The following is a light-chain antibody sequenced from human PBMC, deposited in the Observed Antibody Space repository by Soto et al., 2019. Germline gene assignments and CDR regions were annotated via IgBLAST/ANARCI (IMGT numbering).Light chain of an antibody. J-gene: IGKJ5*01. CDR1: QRVSSNY. CDR3: QQYGSSPIT. CDR2: HAS. V-gene: IGKV3-20*01. Sequence: IVLTQSPGTLSLSPGERATLSCRAGQRVSSNYLAWYHQRPGQTPRLLIYHASSMATGIPDRISGSVSGTDFTLTFSSLEPGDSGVYFCQQYGSSPITFGQGTRLEIK.